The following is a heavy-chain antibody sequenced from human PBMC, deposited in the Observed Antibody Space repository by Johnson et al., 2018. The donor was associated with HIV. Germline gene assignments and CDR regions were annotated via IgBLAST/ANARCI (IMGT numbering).Heavy chain of an antibody. CDR3: ARGGYCVDGSCRHGNAFDI. Sequence: VQLVESGGGVVRPGGSLRLSCAASGFTFDDYGMTWVRQAPGKGLEWVCGITWNGGTTGYADSVKGRFTLSRDNANPSLYLQMNSLRAEDTALYFCARGGYCVDGSCRHGNAFDIWGQGTMVTVSS. CDR2: ITWNGGTT. J-gene: IGHJ3*02. D-gene: IGHD2-15*01. V-gene: IGHV3-20*04. CDR1: GFTFDDYG.